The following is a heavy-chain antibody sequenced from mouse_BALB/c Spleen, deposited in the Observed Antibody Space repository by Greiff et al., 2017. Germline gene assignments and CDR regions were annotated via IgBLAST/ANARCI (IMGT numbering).Heavy chain of an antibody. CDR1: GFTFSSYG. Sequence: DVKLVESGGDLVKPGGSLKLSCAASGFTFSSYGMSWVRQTPDKRLEWVATISSGGSYTYYPDSVKGRFTISRDNAKNTLYLQMSSLKSEDTAMYYCARQDYGWFAYWGQGTLVTVSA. D-gene: IGHD1-1*01. V-gene: IGHV5-6*02. J-gene: IGHJ3*01. CDR3: ARQDYGWFAY. CDR2: ISSGGSYT.